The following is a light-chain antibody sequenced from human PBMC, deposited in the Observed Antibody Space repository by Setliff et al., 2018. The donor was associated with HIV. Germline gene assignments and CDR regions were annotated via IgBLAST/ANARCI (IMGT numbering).Light chain of an antibody. CDR1: NIGRKG. J-gene: IGLJ1*01. Sequence: SYELTQPPSVSVAPGKTARITCGGNNIGRKGVHWYQQKPGQAPVLVIYYDSDRPSGIPERFSGSNSGNTATLTISRVEAGDEADYYCQVWDRSSDHSYVFGTGTKV. CDR3: QVWDRSSDHSYV. CDR2: YDS. V-gene: IGLV3-21*04.